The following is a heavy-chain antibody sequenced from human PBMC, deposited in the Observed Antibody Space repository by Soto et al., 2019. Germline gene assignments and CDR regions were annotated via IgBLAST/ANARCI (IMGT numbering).Heavy chain of an antibody. CDR3: ARMTLTDV. CDR2: INHSGST. J-gene: IGHJ6*04. V-gene: IGHV4-34*01. Sequence: SETLSLTCAVYGGSFSGYYWSWIRQPPGKGLEWIGEINHSGSTNYNPSLKSRVTISVDTSKNQFSLKLSSVTAADTAVYYCARMTLTDVWGKGTTVTVSS. CDR1: GGSFSGYY.